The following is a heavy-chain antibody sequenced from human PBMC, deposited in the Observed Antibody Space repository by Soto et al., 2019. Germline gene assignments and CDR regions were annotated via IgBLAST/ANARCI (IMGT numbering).Heavy chain of an antibody. CDR1: GFSLSTSGMC. J-gene: IGHJ4*02. V-gene: IGHV2-70*01. CDR2: IDWDDDK. D-gene: IGHD6-19*01. CDR3: ARISRDSSGWQLPLDY. Sequence: SGPTLVNPTQTLTLTCTFSGFSLSTSGMCVSWIRQPPGKALEWLALIDWDDDKYYSTSLKTRLTISKDTSKNQVVLTMTNMDPVDTATYYCARISRDSSGWQLPLDYWGQGTLVTVSS.